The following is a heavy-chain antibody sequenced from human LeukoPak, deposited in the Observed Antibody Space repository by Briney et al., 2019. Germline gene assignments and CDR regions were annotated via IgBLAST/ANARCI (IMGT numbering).Heavy chain of an antibody. V-gene: IGHV3-21*01. D-gene: IGHD3-22*01. CDR1: GFTFSSYS. J-gene: IGHJ4*02. CDR3: ARHKVAPDYYDSSGYHFSY. Sequence: GGSLRLSCAASGFTFSSYSMTWVRQAPGKGLEWVSSISSSSSYIYYADSVKGRFTISRDNAKNSLYLQMNSLRAEDTAGYYCARHKVAPDYYDSSGYHFSYWGQGTLVTVSS. CDR2: ISSSSSYI.